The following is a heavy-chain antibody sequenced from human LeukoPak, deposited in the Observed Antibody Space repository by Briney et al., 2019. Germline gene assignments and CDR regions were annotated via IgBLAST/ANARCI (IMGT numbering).Heavy chain of an antibody. J-gene: IGHJ4*02. CDR3: ARAGSSWYAIDY. D-gene: IGHD6-13*01. V-gene: IGHV4-61*02. CDR2: IYTSGST. Sequence: PSQTLSLTCTVAGGSISSGSYYWSWIRQPAGKGLEWFGRIYTSGSTNYNPSLKSRVTISVDTSKNQFSLKLSSVTAADTAVYYCARAGSSWYAIDYWGQGTLVTVSS. CDR1: GGSISSGSYY.